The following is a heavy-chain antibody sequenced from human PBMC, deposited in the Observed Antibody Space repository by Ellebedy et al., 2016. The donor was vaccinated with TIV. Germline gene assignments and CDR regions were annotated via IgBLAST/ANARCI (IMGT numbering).Heavy chain of an antibody. CDR3: ARDGGEYN. J-gene: IGHJ4*02. Sequence: GESLKISCKVSGVTFSNYWMHWVRQAPGKGLVWVSRMNSDGRGTIYADSVKGRFTMSRDNAKKTLFLQMNSLRAEDSAVYYCARDGGEYNWGQGTLVTVSS. D-gene: IGHD3-16*01. CDR1: GVTFSNYW. CDR2: MNSDGRGT. V-gene: IGHV3-74*01.